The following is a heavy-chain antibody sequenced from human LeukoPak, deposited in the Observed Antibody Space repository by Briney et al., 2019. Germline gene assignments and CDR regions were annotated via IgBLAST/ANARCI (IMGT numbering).Heavy chain of an antibody. CDR1: GFTFSIYA. CDR2: TSYDGSDT. J-gene: IGHJ4*02. V-gene: IGHV3-30*03. Sequence: GGPLRLLCVTSGFTFSIYAKHWVRHAPGKARQWVTVTSYDGSDTYYADSVKGRFTLSSDSSTNTVYLQMDNLRTEDTAVYYCARALSGSYFSLFIYWGQGTLVIVSS. CDR3: ARALSGSYFSLFIY. D-gene: IGHD1-26*01.